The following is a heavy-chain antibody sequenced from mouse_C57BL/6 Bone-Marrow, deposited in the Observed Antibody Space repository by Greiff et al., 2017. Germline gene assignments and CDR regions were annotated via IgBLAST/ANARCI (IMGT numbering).Heavy chain of an antibody. CDR2: IYPGSGST. V-gene: IGHV1-55*01. J-gene: IGHJ1*03. CDR3: ARSDYDDDFDV. Sequence: VQLQQPGAELVKPGASVKMSCKASGYTFPSYWITWVKQRPGQGLEWIGDIYPGSGSTNYNEKFKSKATLTVATSSSTSYMQLSSLTSEDSAVYYCARSDYDDDFDVWGTGTTVTVSS. CDR1: GYTFPSYW. D-gene: IGHD2-3*01.